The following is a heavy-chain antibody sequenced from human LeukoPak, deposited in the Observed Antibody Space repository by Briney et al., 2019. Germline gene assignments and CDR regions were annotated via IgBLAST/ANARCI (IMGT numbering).Heavy chain of an antibody. V-gene: IGHV3-48*03. CDR3: ARKFKGSSVYYYMDV. CDR2: ISSSGSTI. CDR1: GFTFSSYE. Sequence: GGSLRLSCAASGFTFSSYEMSWVRQAPGKGLEWVSYISSSGSTIYYADSVKGRFTISRDNAKNSLYLQMNSLRAEDTAVYYCARKFKGSSVYYYMDVWGKGTTVTVSS. J-gene: IGHJ6*03. D-gene: IGHD6-6*01.